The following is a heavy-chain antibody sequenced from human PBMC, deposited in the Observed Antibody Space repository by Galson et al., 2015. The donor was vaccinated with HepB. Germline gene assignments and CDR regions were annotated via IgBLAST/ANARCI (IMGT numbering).Heavy chain of an antibody. V-gene: IGHV3-30*02. CDR1: GFSFSNYG. D-gene: IGHD3-3*01. Sequence: SLRLSCAASGFSFSNYGMHWVRQAPGKAPEWVAFIRYDGSNKYYTASVKGRFTISRDNSKNTLYLQMNSLRAEDTAVYYCARDPDFWSGYYSFDCWGQGTLVTVSS. J-gene: IGHJ4*02. CDR2: IRYDGSNK. CDR3: ARDPDFWSGYYSFDC.